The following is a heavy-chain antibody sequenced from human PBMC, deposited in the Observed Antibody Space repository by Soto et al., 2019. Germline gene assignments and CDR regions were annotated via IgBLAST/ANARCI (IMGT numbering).Heavy chain of an antibody. V-gene: IGHV4-30-4*01. Sequence: PSETLSLTXTVSGESISSGDHYWSWVRQSPGEGLEWIGFIYYSGNTYYNPSLKSRVSMSVDTSNNQFSLKLNSVTAADTAVYYCARDAGYCNSVSCYPYNMDVWGQGTTVTVSS. CDR2: IYYSGNT. J-gene: IGHJ6*02. CDR1: GESISSGDHY. D-gene: IGHD2-15*01. CDR3: ARDAGYCNSVSCYPYNMDV.